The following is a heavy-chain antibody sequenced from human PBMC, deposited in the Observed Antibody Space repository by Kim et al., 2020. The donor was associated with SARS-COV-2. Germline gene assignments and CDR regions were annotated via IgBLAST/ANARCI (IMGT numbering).Heavy chain of an antibody. CDR3: ARGMGSYYYDSSGYCPLYY. D-gene: IGHD3-22*01. J-gene: IGHJ4*02. CDR2: IIPILGIA. Sequence: SVKVSCKASGGTFSSYAISWVRQAPGQGLEWMGRIIPILGIANYAQKFQGRVTITADKSTSTAYMELSSLRSEDTAVYYCARGMGSYYYDSSGYCPLYYWGQGTLVTVSS. CDR1: GGTFSSYA. V-gene: IGHV1-69*04.